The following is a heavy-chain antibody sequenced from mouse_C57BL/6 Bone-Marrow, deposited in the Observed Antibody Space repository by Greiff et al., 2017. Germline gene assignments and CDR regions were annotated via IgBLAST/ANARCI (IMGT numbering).Heavy chain of an antibody. Sequence: EVHLVESGGGLVKPGGSLKLSCAASGFTFSSYAMSWVRQTPEKRLEWVATISDGGSYTYYPDNVKGRFTISRENAKNNLYLQMSHLKSEDTAMYYCARDGNPLDYWGQGTTLTVSS. CDR2: ISDGGSYT. CDR3: ARDGNPLDY. CDR1: GFTFSSYA. J-gene: IGHJ2*01. V-gene: IGHV5-4*01. D-gene: IGHD2-1*01.